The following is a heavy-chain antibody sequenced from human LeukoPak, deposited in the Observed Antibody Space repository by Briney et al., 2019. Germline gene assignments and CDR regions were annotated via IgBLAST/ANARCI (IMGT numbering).Heavy chain of an antibody. V-gene: IGHV3-7*03. D-gene: IGHD3-9*01. J-gene: IGHJ3*02. CDR1: GFTFSSYW. CDR3: ARLGFLTGYYNDAFDI. Sequence: GGSLRLSCAASGFTFSSYWMSWVRQAPGKGLEWVANIKQDGSEKYYVDSVKGRFTISRDNAKNSLYLQMNSLRAEDTAVYYCARLGFLTGYYNDAFDIWGQRTMVTVSS. CDR2: IKQDGSEK.